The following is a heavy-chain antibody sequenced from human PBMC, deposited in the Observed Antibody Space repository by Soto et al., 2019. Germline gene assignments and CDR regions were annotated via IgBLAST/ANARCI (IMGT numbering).Heavy chain of an antibody. CDR1: GFIVSSSY. CDR2: IYADGRT. V-gene: IGHV3-53*02. Sequence: DVQLVETGGGLIQPGRSLRLSCAASGFIVSSSYMTWVRQAPGKGLEGVSVIYADGRTYYADAVKGRFTISRDNSKNTLYLQMNSLSAEDTAVYYCARCGGWYGHCYFECWGQGPLVTVSS. D-gene: IGHD6-19*01. CDR3: ARCGGWYGHCYFEC. J-gene: IGHJ4*02.